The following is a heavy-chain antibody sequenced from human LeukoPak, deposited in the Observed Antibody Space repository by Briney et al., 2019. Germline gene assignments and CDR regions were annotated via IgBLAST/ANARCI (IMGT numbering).Heavy chain of an antibody. CDR1: GFTFDDYA. J-gene: IGHJ4*02. D-gene: IGHD6-13*01. V-gene: IGHV3-30-3*01. CDR2: ISYDGSNK. Sequence: GGSLRLSCAASGFTFDDYAMHWVRQAPGKGLEWVAVISYDGSNKYYADSVKGRFTISRDNSKNTLYLQMNSLRAEDTAVYYCARGGAAAASRRAGLDSYWGQGTLVTVSS. CDR3: ARGGAAAASRRAGLDSY.